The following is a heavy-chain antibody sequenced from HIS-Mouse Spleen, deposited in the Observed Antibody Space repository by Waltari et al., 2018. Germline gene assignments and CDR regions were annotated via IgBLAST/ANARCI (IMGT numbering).Heavy chain of an antibody. D-gene: IGHD1-26*01. V-gene: IGHV3-30*18. CDR2: ISYDGSNK. Sequence: QVQLVESGGGVVQLGRSLRLSCAASGFTFSSYGMHWVRQAPGKGLEWVAVISYDGSNKYYADSVKGRFTISRDNSKNTLYLQMNSLRAEDTAVYYCAKGSGRELLREGYYFDYWGQGTLVTVSS. CDR1: GFTFSSYG. J-gene: IGHJ4*02. CDR3: AKGSGRELLREGYYFDY.